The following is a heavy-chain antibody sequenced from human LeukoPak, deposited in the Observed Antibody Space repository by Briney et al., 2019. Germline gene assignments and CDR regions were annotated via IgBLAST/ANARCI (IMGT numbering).Heavy chain of an antibody. CDR1: GFTFSDYY. CDR2: ISTSGDTI. D-gene: IGHD7-27*01. V-gene: IGHV3-11*04. J-gene: IGHJ3*02. CDR3: ARVTGEDAFDI. Sequence: GGSLRLSCAASGFTFSDYYMSWIRQAPGKGLQWVSYISTSGDTISYADSVKGRFTISRDNAKNSLYLQMNSLRADDTAVYYCARVTGEDAFDIWGQGTMVTVSS.